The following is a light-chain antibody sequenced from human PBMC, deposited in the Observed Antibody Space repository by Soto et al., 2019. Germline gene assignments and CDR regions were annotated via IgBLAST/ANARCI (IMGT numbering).Light chain of an antibody. CDR3: QQYGSSPLYT. J-gene: IGKJ2*01. V-gene: IGKV3-20*01. CDR2: GAS. Sequence: EIVLMQSPGTLSLSPGERATLSCRASQSVSSSYLAWYQQKPGQAPRLLIDGASSRATGIPDRFSGSGSGTDFTLTISRLEPEDFAVYYCQQYGSSPLYTFGQGTKLEIK. CDR1: QSVSSSY.